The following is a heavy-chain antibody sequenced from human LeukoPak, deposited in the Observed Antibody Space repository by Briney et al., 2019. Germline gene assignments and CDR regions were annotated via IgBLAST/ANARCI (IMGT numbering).Heavy chain of an antibody. Sequence: GASVKVSCKASGYTFTSYAMHWVRQAPGQRLEWMGWINAGNGNTKYSQKFQGRVTITRDTSASTAYMELSSLRSEDTAVYYCARERGGPSSGGRGYFDLWGRGTLVTVSS. CDR2: INAGNGNT. V-gene: IGHV1-3*01. CDR3: ARERGGPSSGGRGYFDL. D-gene: IGHD3-10*01. CDR1: GYTFTSYA. J-gene: IGHJ2*01.